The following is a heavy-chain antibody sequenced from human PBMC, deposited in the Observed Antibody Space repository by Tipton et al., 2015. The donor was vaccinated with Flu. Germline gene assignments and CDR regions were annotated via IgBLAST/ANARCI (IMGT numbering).Heavy chain of an antibody. CDR3: ARVGRDPDGVYGDLN. CDR1: GYTFTAYY. Sequence: QVQLVQSGAEVKKPGASVKVSCKTSGYTFTAYYMNWARQAPGQGIEWMGWINPKSGGTHYGQTFQGRVTMTRDTSISTAYLELRNLRSDDTAVYYCARVGRDPDGVYGDLNWGQGTLVTVSS. CDR2: INPKSGGT. V-gene: IGHV1-2*02. D-gene: IGHD5/OR15-5a*01. J-gene: IGHJ4*02.